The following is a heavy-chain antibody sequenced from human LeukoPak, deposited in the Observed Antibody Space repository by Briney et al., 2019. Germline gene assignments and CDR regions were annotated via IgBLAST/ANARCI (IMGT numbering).Heavy chain of an antibody. CDR3: ARGIHFDY. V-gene: IGHV3-21*01. Sequence: GGSLRLSCAASGFTFDDYGMSWVRQAPGKGLEWVSSISSSSSYIYYADSVKGRFTISRDNAKNSLYLQMNSLRAEDTAVYYCARGIHFDYWGQGTLVAVSS. CDR1: GFTFDDYG. CDR2: ISSSSSYI. J-gene: IGHJ4*02.